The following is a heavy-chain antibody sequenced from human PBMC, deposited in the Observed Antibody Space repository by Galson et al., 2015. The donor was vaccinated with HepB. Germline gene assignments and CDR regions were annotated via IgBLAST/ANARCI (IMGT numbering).Heavy chain of an antibody. J-gene: IGHJ3*02. V-gene: IGHV4-4*02. CDR3: ARVPLDVLRYFDWPYDAFDI. CDR2: IYHSGST. CDR1: GGSISSSNW. Sequence: ETLSLTCAVSGGSISSSNWWSWVRQPQGKGLEWIGEIYHSGSTNYNPSLKSRVTISVDKSKNQFSLKLSSVTAADTAVYYCARVPLDVLRYFDWPYDAFDIWGQGTMVTVSS. D-gene: IGHD3-9*01.